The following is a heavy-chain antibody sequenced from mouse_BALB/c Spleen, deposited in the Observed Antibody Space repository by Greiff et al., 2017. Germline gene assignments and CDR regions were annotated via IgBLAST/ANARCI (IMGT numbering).Heavy chain of an antibody. CDR3: ARDGYPYYFDY. CDR1: GYAFSSSW. J-gene: IGHJ2*01. CDR2: IYPGDGDT. Sequence: VKLQQSGPELVKPGASVKISCKASGYAFSSSWMNWVKQRPGQGLEWIGRIYPGDGDTNYNGKFKGKATLTADKSSSTAYMQLSSLTSVDSAVYFCARDGYPYYFDYWGQGTTLTVSS. V-gene: IGHV1-82*01. D-gene: IGHD2-3*01.